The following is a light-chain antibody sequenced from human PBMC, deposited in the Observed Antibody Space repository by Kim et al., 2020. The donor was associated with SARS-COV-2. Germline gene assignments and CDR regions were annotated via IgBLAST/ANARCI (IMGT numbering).Light chain of an antibody. V-gene: IGLV6-57*04. CDR2: EDN. Sequence: NFMLTQPHSVSESQGKTVTISCTRSSGSIASNYVQWYQQRPGSAPTTVIYEDNQRPSGVPDRFSGSIDSSSNSASLTISGLKTEDEADYYCQSYDSSNVVFGGGTKLTVL. J-gene: IGLJ2*01. CDR3: QSYDSSNVV. CDR1: SGSIASNY.